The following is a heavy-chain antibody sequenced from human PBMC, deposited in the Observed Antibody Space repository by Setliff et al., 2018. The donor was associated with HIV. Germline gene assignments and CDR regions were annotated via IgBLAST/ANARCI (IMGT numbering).Heavy chain of an antibody. CDR1: GFIFSNHD. V-gene: IGHV3-13*01. J-gene: IGHJ4*02. CDR2: IGTGGDT. D-gene: IGHD5-12*01. CDR3: ARDRGYDLDYFDY. Sequence: GGSLRLSCEASGFIFSNHDFHWVRQAAAKGLEWVAAIGTGGDTYYVDSVKGRFTISRDNARKSVYLQIDSLRAEDTAVYYCARDRGYDLDYFDYWGQGTLVTVSS.